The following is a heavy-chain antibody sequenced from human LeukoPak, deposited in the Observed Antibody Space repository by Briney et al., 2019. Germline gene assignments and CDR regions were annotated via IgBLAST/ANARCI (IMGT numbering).Heavy chain of an antibody. CDR3: AKDTPNWNDEIDAFDI. V-gene: IGHV3-23*01. CDR1: GFTFSSYA. Sequence: GGSLRLSCAASGFTFSSYAMSWVRQAPGKGLEWVSAISGSGGSTYYADSVKGRFTISRDNSKNTLYLQMNSLRAEDTAVYYCAKDTPNWNDEIDAFDIWGQGTMVTVSS. D-gene: IGHD1-20*01. CDR2: ISGSGGST. J-gene: IGHJ3*02.